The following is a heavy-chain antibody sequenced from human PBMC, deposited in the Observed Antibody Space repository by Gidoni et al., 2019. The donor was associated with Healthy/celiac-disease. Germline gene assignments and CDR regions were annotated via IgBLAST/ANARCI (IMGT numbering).Heavy chain of an antibody. CDR3: ARVVVEGRFLEWFGYYYGMDV. CDR2: IYYSGST. CDR1: GGSISSYY. D-gene: IGHD3-3*01. J-gene: IGHJ6*02. V-gene: IGHV4-59*01. Sequence: QVQLQESGPGLVKPSETLSLTCTVSGGSISSYYWRWIRQPPGKGLEWIGYIYYSGSTNYNPSLKSRVTISVDTSKNQFSLKLSSVTAADTAVYYCARVVVEGRFLEWFGYYYGMDVWGQGTTVTVSS.